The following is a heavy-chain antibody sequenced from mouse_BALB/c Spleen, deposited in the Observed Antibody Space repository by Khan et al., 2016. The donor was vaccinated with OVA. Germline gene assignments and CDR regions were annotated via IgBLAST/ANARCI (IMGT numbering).Heavy chain of an antibody. D-gene: IGHD3-2*02. CDR2: IYPGTDNT. CDR3: AREEALYYFDY. J-gene: IGHJ2*01. Sequence: QVQLKESGAELVRPGASVKLSCKTSGYIFTSYWIHWVKQRPGQGLEWIARIYPGTDNTYYNEKFKDKATLTADKSSSTAYMQLSSLKSEDSAVYVCAREEALYYFDYWGQGTTLTVSS. V-gene: IGHV1-76*01. CDR1: GYIFTSYW.